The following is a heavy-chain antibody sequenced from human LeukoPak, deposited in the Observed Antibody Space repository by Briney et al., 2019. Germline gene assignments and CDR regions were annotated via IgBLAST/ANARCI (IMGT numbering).Heavy chain of an antibody. J-gene: IGHJ5*02. D-gene: IGHD2-21*01. CDR3: ARRPGAGSRDCWFDP. Sequence: TLSLTCTVSGGSISSDNHYWGWIRQPAGKGLEWIGRISTSGDTHYNPSLKSRVTISVDTTTNQFSLKLSSVTAADTAVYYCARRPGAGSRDCWFDPWGQGTLVTVSS. V-gene: IGHV4-61*02. CDR2: ISTSGDT. CDR1: GGSISSDNHY.